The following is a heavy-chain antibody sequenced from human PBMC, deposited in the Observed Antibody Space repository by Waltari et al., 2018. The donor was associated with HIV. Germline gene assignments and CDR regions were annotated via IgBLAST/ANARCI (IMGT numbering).Heavy chain of an antibody. CDR1: AVTVTTPG. CDR3: VKSVDYFRFDV. D-gene: IGHD4-17*01. V-gene: IGHV3-48*04. Sequence: EGELVGSGGGLVHPGGSLRLSCVGFAVTVTTPGLNWVRQAPGKGLEWVSFVAGTPGHAYYADSVKGRFTISRDNAQNSAFLQMNSLRVEDTAIYYCVKSVDYFRFDVWDQGTLVTVSS. CDR2: VAGTPGHA. J-gene: IGHJ4*02.